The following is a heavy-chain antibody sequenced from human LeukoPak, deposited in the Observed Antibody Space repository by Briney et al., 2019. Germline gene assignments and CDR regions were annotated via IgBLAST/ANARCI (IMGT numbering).Heavy chain of an antibody. V-gene: IGHV3-49*04. CDR1: GFTFGDYA. J-gene: IGHJ4*02. CDR3: TSYYYDSSGYYQGTFDY. D-gene: IGHD3-22*01. CDR2: IRSKAYGWTT. Sequence: GGSLRLSCTASGFTFGDYAMSWVRQAPVKGLEWVGFIRSKAYGWTTEYAASVKGRFTISRDDSKSIAYLQMNSLKTEDTAVYYCTSYYYDSSGYYQGTFDYWGQGTLVTVSS.